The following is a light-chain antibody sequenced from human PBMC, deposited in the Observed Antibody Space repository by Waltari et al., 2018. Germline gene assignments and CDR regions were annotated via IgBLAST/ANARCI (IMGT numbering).Light chain of an antibody. V-gene: IGLV1-40*01. CDR2: GST. Sequence: QSVLTQPPSVSGAPGQRVTISSTGSGPNIRAGYDVHSYQQLPRAAPKLLIYGSTSRPLGVPDRFFGSTSGTSASLAITGLQAEDEADYYCQSYDTSLMTVVFGGGTKLTVL. CDR1: GPNIRAGYD. J-gene: IGLJ3*02. CDR3: QSYDTSLMTVV.